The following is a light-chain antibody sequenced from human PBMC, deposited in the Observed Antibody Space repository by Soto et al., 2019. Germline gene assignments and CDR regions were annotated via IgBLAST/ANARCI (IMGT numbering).Light chain of an antibody. CDR1: QSLLHSNGYNY. J-gene: IGKJ1*01. CDR3: MQALQTPCT. V-gene: IGKV2-28*01. CDR2: WGS. Sequence: DIVMTQSPLSLPVTAGEPASVSCRSSQSLLHSNGYNYLDWYLQKPGQSPQLLIYWGSNRASGVPDRFSGSGSGTDFTLKISRVEAEDVGVYYCMQALQTPCTFGQGTKVEIK.